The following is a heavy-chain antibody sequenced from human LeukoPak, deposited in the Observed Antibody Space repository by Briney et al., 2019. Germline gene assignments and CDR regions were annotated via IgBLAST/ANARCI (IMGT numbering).Heavy chain of an antibody. J-gene: IGHJ3*02. CDR3: AKDQGIAVAGTDDAFDI. CDR2: IAYDGSNE. V-gene: IGHV3-30*18. Sequence: GGAVRLSCAASGFTFSNYGMHWVRQAPGKGLEWVAVIAYDGSNEYSAEFVKGRFTISRDNSKNTLYLQMYSLRAEDTAVYFCAKDQGIAVAGTDDAFDIWGQGT. CDR1: GFTFSNYG. D-gene: IGHD6-19*01.